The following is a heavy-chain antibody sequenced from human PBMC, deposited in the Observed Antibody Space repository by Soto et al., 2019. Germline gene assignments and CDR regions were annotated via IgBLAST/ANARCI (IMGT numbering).Heavy chain of an antibody. Sequence: GALRLSCAASGFTFISYAMSWVRQAPGKGLEWVSAISGSGGSTYYADSVKGRFTISRDNSKNTLYLQMNSLRAEDTAVYYCAKDAGRVLGRGVRNWFDPWGQGTLVTVSS. CDR3: AKDAGRVLGRGVRNWFDP. V-gene: IGHV3-23*01. CDR1: GFTFISYA. CDR2: ISGSGGST. J-gene: IGHJ5*02. D-gene: IGHD6-13*01.